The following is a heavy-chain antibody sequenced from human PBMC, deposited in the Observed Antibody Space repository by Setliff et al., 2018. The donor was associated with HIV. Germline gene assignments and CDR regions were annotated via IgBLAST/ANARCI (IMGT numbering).Heavy chain of an antibody. J-gene: IGHJ1*01. CDR2: FDPEDGET. CDR1: GYTLTELS. CDR3: ATDPGYSSTWYSESFQH. Sequence: GASVKVSCKISGYTLTELSIHWVRQAPGKGLEWMANFDPEDGETFYAQKFQGRLTMTDDTSTDTVYMELSSLRSDDTAMYYCATDPGYSSTWYSESFQHWGQGTVVTVSS. V-gene: IGHV1-24*01. D-gene: IGHD6-13*01.